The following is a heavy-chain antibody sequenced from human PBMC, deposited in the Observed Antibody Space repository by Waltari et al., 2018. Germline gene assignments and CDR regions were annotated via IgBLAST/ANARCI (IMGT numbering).Heavy chain of an antibody. CDR1: GYSISSGYY. Sequence: QVQLQESGPGLVKPSETLSLTCAVSGYSISSGYYWGWIRQPPGKGLEWIGSIYHSGSTYYNPSLKSRVTISVDTSKNQFSLKLSSVTAADTAVYYCARVSSVYYYDSEVGVFDYWGQGTLVTVSS. D-gene: IGHD3-22*01. J-gene: IGHJ4*02. V-gene: IGHV4-38-2*01. CDR2: IYHSGST. CDR3: ARVSSVYYYDSEVGVFDY.